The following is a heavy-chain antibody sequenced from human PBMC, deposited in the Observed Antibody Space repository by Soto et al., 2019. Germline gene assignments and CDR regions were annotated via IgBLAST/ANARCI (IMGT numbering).Heavy chain of an antibody. CDR1: GFTFSSYA. D-gene: IGHD3-22*01. J-gene: IGHJ5*02. CDR2: ISYDGSNK. Sequence: QVQLVESGGGVVQPGRSLRLSCAASGFTFSSYAMHWVRQAPGKGREWVAVISYDGSNKYYADSVKGRFTISRDNSKNTLYLQMNSLRAEDTAVYYCARGAAQAYYYDSSGYSNWFDPWGQGTLVTVSS. V-gene: IGHV3-30-3*01. CDR3: ARGAAQAYYYDSSGYSNWFDP.